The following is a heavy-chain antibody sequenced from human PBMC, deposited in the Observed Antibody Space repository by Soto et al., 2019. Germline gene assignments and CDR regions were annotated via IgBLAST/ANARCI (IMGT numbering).Heavy chain of an antibody. D-gene: IGHD3-10*01. Sequence: GSLRLSCAASGFTFSSYAMHWVRQAPGKGLEWVAVISYDGSNKYYADSVKGRFTISRDNSKNTLYLQMNSLRAEDTAVYYCARDGSRWFGELLSDAFDIWGQGTMVTVSS. V-gene: IGHV3-30-3*01. J-gene: IGHJ3*02. CDR1: GFTFSSYA. CDR2: ISYDGSNK. CDR3: ARDGSRWFGELLSDAFDI.